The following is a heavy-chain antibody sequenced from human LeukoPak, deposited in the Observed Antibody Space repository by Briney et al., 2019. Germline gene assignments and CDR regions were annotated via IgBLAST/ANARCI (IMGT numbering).Heavy chain of an antibody. CDR3: TRDVREAYDI. J-gene: IGHJ3*02. V-gene: IGHV3-7*01. Sequence: PGGSLRLSYEASGFRFGGFWMNWVRQAPGKGPERVANMNPDGSHRLYVVSVRGRLTISRDNAKNLLYLQMNSLRVEDTAVYYCTRDVREAYDIWGHGTMVTVSS. CDR2: MNPDGSHR. D-gene: IGHD3-16*01. CDR1: GFRFGGFW.